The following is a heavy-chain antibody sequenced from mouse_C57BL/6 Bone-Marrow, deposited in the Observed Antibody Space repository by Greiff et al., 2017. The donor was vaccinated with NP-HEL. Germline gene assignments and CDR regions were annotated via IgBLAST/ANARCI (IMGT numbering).Heavy chain of an antibody. CDR3: ARGVYYDYAYAMDY. D-gene: IGHD2-4*01. CDR2: INPGSGGT. V-gene: IGHV1-54*01. Sequence: LVESGAELVRPGTSVKVSCKASGYAFTNYLIEWVKQRPGQGLEWIGVINPGSGGTNYNEKFKGKATLTADKSSSTAYMQLSSLTSEDSAVYFCARGVYYDYAYAMDYWGQGTTLTVSS. CDR1: GYAFTNYL. J-gene: IGHJ4*01.